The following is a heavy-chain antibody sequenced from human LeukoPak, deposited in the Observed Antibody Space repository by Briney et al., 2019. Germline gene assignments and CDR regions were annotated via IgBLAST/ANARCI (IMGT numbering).Heavy chain of an antibody. Sequence: SETLSLTCAVYGGSISSYYWSWIRQPAGKGLEWIGRVYTSGSTNYNPSLKSRVAMSVDTSKNQFSLKLSSVTAADTAVYYCARDAPHGIGHDAFDIWGQGTMVTVSS. D-gene: IGHD1-26*01. CDR2: VYTSGST. V-gene: IGHV4-4*07. J-gene: IGHJ3*02. CDR1: GGSISSYY. CDR3: ARDAPHGIGHDAFDI.